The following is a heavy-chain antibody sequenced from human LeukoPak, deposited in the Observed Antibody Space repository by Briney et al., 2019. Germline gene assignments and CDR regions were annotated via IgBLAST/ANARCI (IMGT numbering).Heavy chain of an antibody. D-gene: IGHD5-12*01. CDR2: ISAYNGNT. CDR3: ARDRTRSGYDLNALDI. CDR1: GYTFTSYG. J-gene: IGHJ3*02. V-gene: IGHV1-18*01. Sequence: ASVKVSCKASGYTFTSYGISWVRQAPGQGLEWMGWISAYNGNTNYAQKLQGRVTMTTDTSTSTAYMELRSLRSDDTAVYYCARDRTRSGYDLNALDIWGQGTMVTVSS.